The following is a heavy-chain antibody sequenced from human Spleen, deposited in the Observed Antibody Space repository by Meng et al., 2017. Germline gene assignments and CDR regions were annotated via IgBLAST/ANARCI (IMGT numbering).Heavy chain of an antibody. V-gene: IGHV4-34*01. CDR2: INHSGST. CDR3: ARGPTTMAHDFNY. CDR1: GGYFSDYY. D-gene: IGHD4-11*01. Sequence: LQQWGSCLLKPSETLSPTCVVSGGYFSDYYWSWLRPPPGKGLEWIGEINHSGSTNYNPSLESRATISVDTSQNNLSLKLSSVTAADSAVYYCARGPTTMAHDFNYWGQGTLVTVSS. J-gene: IGHJ4*02.